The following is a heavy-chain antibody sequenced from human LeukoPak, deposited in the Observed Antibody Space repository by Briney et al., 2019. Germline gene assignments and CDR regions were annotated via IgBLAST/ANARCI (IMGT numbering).Heavy chain of an antibody. Sequence: SVKVSCKASGGTFSSYAISWVRQAPGQGLEWMGGIIPIFGTANYAQKFQGRVTITADESTSTAYMELSSLRSEDTAVYYCARAGVVVPAVRNYYYGMDVWGKGTTVTVSS. J-gene: IGHJ6*04. V-gene: IGHV1-69*01. CDR2: IIPIFGTA. CDR3: ARAGVVVPAVRNYYYGMDV. D-gene: IGHD2-2*01. CDR1: GGTFSSYA.